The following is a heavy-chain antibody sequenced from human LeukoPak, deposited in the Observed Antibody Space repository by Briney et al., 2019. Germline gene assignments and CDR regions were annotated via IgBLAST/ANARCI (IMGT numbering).Heavy chain of an antibody. V-gene: IGHV1-8*02. CDR2: MNPNSGNT. Sequence: ASVKVSCKASGYTFTSYGISWVRQAPGQGLEWMGWMNPNSGNTGYAQKFQGRVTMTRNTSISTAYMELSSLRSEDTAVYYCARRREDTIFGVVITYYYYGMDVWGQGTTVTVSS. CDR1: GYTFTSYG. J-gene: IGHJ6*02. CDR3: ARRREDTIFGVVITYYYYGMDV. D-gene: IGHD3-3*01.